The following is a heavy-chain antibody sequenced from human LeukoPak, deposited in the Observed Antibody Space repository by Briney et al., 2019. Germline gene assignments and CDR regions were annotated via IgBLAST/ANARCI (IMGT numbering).Heavy chain of an antibody. J-gene: IGHJ4*02. CDR1: GYTFTSYG. D-gene: IGHD3-10*01. CDR2: ISAYNGNT. CDR3: ARDRIVSVFAPMTRYYYASGSYKSDY. V-gene: IGHV1-18*01. Sequence: ASVKVSCKASGYTFTSYGISWVRQAPGQGLEWMGWISAYNGNTNYAQKLQGRVTMTTETSTSTAYMELRSLRSDDTAVYYCARDRIVSVFAPMTRYYYASGSYKSDYWGQGTLVTVSS.